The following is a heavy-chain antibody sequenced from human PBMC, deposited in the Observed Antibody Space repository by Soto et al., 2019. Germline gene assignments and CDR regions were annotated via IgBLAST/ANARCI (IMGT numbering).Heavy chain of an antibody. Sequence: GESLKISCKGSGYSFTSYWIGWVRQMPGKRLEWMGIIYPGDSDIRYSPSFQGQVTISADKSICTAYLQWSSLKASDTAMYYCARAERSSSSSFSWFDPWGQGTLVTVSS. CDR3: ARAERSSSSSFSWFDP. V-gene: IGHV5-51*01. CDR2: IYPGDSDI. CDR1: GYSFTSYW. J-gene: IGHJ5*02. D-gene: IGHD6-6*01.